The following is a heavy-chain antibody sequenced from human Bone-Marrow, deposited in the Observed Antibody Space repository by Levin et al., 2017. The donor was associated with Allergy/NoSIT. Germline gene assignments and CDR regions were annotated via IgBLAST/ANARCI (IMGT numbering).Heavy chain of an antibody. CDR1: GFNFANSA. D-gene: IGHD6-13*01. CDR3: VKDIGSTWFWYFDL. Sequence: TGGSLRLSCTASGFNFANSAMHWVRQAPGKGLEWVSAITWGSGDIGYADSVRGRFTISRDNAKNSLYLQMNSLRPEDTAFYYCVKDIGSTWFWYFDLWGRGTLVTVSS. V-gene: IGHV3-9*01. J-gene: IGHJ2*01. CDR2: ITWGSGDI.